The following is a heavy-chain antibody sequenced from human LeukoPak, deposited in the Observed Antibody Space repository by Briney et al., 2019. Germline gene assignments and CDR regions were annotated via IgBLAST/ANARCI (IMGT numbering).Heavy chain of an antibody. Sequence: SETLSLTCSVSGYSISNGYCWGWIRQPPGKGLEWIGSIYHSGTTYYNPSLKSRVTISVDTSKKQFSLKLTSVTAADTAVYYCARHRTIYYDNSGYWVWGQGTLVTVSS. CDR3: ARHRTIYYDNSGYWV. D-gene: IGHD3-22*01. CDR2: IYHSGTT. CDR1: GYSISNGYC. J-gene: IGHJ4*02. V-gene: IGHV4-38-2*02.